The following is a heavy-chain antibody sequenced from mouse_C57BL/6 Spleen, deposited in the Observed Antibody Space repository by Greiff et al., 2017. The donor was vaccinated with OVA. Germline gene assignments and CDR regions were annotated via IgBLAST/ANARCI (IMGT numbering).Heavy chain of an antibody. V-gene: IGHV1-80*01. CDR1: GYAFSSYW. D-gene: IGHD1-1*01. Sequence: VQLQQSGAELVKPGASVKISCKASGYAFSSYWMNWVKQRPGKGLEWIGQIYHGDGDTNYNGKFKGKATLTADKSSSTAYMQLSSLTSEDSAVYVCARRITTVAAYAMDYWGQGTSVTVSS. CDR3: ARRITTVAAYAMDY. J-gene: IGHJ4*01. CDR2: IYHGDGDT.